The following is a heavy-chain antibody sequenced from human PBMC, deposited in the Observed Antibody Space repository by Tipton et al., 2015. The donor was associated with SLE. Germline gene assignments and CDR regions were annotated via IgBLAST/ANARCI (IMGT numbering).Heavy chain of an antibody. Sequence: TLSLTCTVSGGSISSSSYYWSWIRQPAGKGLEWIGHIYTSGSTNYNPSLKSRVTISVDTSKNQFSLKLSSVTAADTAVYYCATLGELSPKGYWGQGTLVTVSS. D-gene: IGHD3-16*02. CDR2: IYTSGST. CDR1: GGSISSSSYY. J-gene: IGHJ4*02. V-gene: IGHV4-61*09. CDR3: ATLGELSPKGY.